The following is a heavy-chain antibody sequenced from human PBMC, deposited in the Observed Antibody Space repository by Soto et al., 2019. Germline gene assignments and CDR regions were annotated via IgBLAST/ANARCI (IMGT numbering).Heavy chain of an antibody. J-gene: IGHJ4*02. D-gene: IGHD4-17*01. CDR2: MNPNRGNT. CDR3: SRSTNGYGDRH. Sequence: QVQLVQSGAEVKKPGASVKVSCKASVYTFTSYDIHWVRQATGPGRDWMGWMNPNRGNTGYAQKFQGRVTMTRNTAISPTYMERISLRSEDTAVYYCSRSTNGYGDRHWGQGPLVPVSS. V-gene: IGHV1-8*01. CDR1: VYTFTSYD.